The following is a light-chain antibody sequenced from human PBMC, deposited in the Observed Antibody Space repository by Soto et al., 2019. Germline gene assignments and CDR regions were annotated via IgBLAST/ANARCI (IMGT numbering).Light chain of an antibody. J-gene: IGKJ5*01. V-gene: IGKV2-28*01. Sequence: DIVMTQSPLSLPVTPGEPASISCRSSQSLLHSNEYNYLDWYVQKPGQSPQLLIYLGSNRASGVPDRVSGSGSGTDFTLKISRVEAEDVGVYYCMQALQTPSITFGQGTRLEIK. CDR3: MQALQTPSIT. CDR2: LGS. CDR1: QSLLHSNEYNY.